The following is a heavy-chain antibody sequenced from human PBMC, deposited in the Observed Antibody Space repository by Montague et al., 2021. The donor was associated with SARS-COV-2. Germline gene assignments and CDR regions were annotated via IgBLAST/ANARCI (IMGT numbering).Heavy chain of an antibody. Sequence: TLSLTCSVSGASIRGAYHWSWIRQHPGKDLEWIGHNYDDRPIYYNSSLRGRASISLDTSENRFSLILTSVTAADTALYYCAAYIIGAGGRGSWGQGALVTVSS. V-gene: IGHV4-31*03. CDR1: GASIRGAYH. J-gene: IGHJ1*01. CDR2: NYDDRPI. CDR3: AAYIIGAGGRGS. D-gene: IGHD3-16*01.